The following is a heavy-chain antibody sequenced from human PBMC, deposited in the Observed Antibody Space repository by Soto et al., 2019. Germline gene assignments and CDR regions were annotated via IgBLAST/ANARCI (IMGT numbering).Heavy chain of an antibody. CDR2: ICTSGKT. CDR1: GVSMRNSY. J-gene: IGHJ4*02. D-gene: IGHD3-16*01. Sequence: EDLCLTSSVSGVSMRNSYWTWIRQSAGKGLEWIGRICTSGKTNYNPSLNSRLNMSVDTSKNQFSLKLTSVTAADTAVYYCARGGGVTALAEXWGQVTLFTIS. CDR3: ARGGGVTALAEX. V-gene: IGHV4-4*07.